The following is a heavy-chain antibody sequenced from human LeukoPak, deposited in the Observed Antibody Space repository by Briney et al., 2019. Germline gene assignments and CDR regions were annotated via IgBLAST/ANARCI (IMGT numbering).Heavy chain of an antibody. Sequence: SETLSLTCTVSGYSISSGYYWGWIRQPPGKGLEWIGSIYHSGSTYYNPSLKSRVTISVDTSKNQFSLKLSSVTAADTAVYYCERGVRLGPTTVTNRGAFDIWGQGTMVTVSS. V-gene: IGHV4-38-2*02. CDR3: ERGVRLGPTTVTNRGAFDI. D-gene: IGHD4-17*01. CDR1: GYSISSGYY. J-gene: IGHJ3*02. CDR2: IYHSGST.